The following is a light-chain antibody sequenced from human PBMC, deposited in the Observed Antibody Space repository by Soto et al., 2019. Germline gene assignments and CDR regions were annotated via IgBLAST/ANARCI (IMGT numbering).Light chain of an antibody. CDR2: SNN. Sequence: QTVVAQPPSASGTPGQRVTLSCSGSTSNIESNTVNWYQQLPGTAPKLLIYSNNQRPSGVPDRFSGSKSGTSASLAISGLQSEDEADYYCAAWDDSLNGPVFGGGTKLTVL. CDR3: AAWDDSLNGPV. CDR1: TSNIESNT. J-gene: IGLJ2*01. V-gene: IGLV1-44*01.